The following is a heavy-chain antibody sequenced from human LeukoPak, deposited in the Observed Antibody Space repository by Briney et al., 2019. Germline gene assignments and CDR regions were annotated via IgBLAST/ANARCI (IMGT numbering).Heavy chain of an antibody. D-gene: IGHD1-26*01. V-gene: IGHV4-34*01. J-gene: IGHJ4*02. CDR2: INHSGST. Sequence: SETLSLTCAVYGGSFSGYYWSWIRQPPGKGLEWIGEINHSGSTNYNPSLKSRITISVDTSKIQFSLKLSSVTAADTAVYYCARVPRELAPPYHFDYWGQGTLVTVSS. CDR1: GGSFSGYY. CDR3: ARVPRELAPPYHFDY.